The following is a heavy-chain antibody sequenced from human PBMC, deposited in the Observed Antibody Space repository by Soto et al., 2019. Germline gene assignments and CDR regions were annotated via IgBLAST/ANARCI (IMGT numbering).Heavy chain of an antibody. J-gene: IGHJ4*02. CDR3: TRQVVPSTGNEY. V-gene: IGHV3-73*01. CDR1: VCTFSGSA. D-gene: IGHD2-2*01. Sequence: VGSLRLSCAASVCTFSGSAMHWVRHSSGKGLEWVGRVRSKANSYATAYAASVKGRFTISRDDSKNTAYLQMNSLKTEDTAVYYCTRQVVPSTGNEYLGQATLDSVSS. CDR2: VRSKANSYAT.